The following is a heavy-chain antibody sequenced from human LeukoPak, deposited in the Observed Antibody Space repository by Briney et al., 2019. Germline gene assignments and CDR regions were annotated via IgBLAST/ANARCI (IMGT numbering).Heavy chain of an antibody. CDR3: ARLGVPAAMSYYYYGMDV. V-gene: IGHV1-18*01. D-gene: IGHD2-2*01. CDR2: ISAYNGNT. CDR1: GYTFTSYG. Sequence: ASVKVSCKASGYTFTSYGISWVRQAPGQGLEWMGWISAYNGNTNYAQKLQGRVTMTTDTSTSTAYMELRSLRSDDTAVYYCARLGVPAAMSYYYYGMDVWGQGTTVTVSS. J-gene: IGHJ6*02.